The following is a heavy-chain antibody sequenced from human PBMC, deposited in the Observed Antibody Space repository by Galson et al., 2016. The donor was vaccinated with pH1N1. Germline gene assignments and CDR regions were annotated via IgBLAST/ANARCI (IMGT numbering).Heavy chain of an antibody. V-gene: IGHV3-74*01. CDR3: ARARLFTTGDPTGYFDY. CDR1: GFSFSSYW. Sequence: SLRLSCAGSGFSFSSYWMHWVRQVPGKGLVWVSRINSDGSSTGYADSVKGRFTISRDNAKNTLYLQMDSLRAEDTAVYFCARARLFTTGDPTGYFDYWGQGTLVTASS. CDR2: INSDGSST. D-gene: IGHD1-1*01. J-gene: IGHJ4*02.